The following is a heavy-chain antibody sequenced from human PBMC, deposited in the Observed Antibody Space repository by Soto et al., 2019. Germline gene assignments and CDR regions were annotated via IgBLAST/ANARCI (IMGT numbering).Heavy chain of an antibody. V-gene: IGHV3-7*03. CDR1: GFSFSSYW. D-gene: IGHD5-18*01. CDR2: INQDATRQ. J-gene: IGHJ6*02. Sequence: GGSLRLSCAASGFSFSSYWMSWVRQAPGRGLEWVANINQDATRQSYVDSVEGQFSISRDNAKNSLYLQMNSLRVEDTAVYYCAKETGYSHGFLPNALDVWGPGTTVTVSS. CDR3: AKETGYSHGFLPNALDV.